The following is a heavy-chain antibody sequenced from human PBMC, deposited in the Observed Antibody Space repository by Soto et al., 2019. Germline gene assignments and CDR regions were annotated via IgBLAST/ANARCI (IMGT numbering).Heavy chain of an antibody. Sequence: GGSLRLSCAASGFTFSSYAMHWVRQAPGKGLEWVAVISYDGSNKYYADSVKGRFTISRDNSKNTLYLQMNSLRAEDTAVYYCARENGYYDILTGYLYFDYWGQGTLVTVSS. V-gene: IGHV3-30-3*01. D-gene: IGHD3-9*01. CDR3: ARENGYYDILTGYLYFDY. J-gene: IGHJ4*02. CDR1: GFTFSSYA. CDR2: ISYDGSNK.